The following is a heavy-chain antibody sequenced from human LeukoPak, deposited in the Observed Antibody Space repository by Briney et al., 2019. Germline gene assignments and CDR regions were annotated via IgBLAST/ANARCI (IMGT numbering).Heavy chain of an antibody. V-gene: IGHV1-69*05. Sequence: ASVKVSCKASGGTFSSYAISWVRQAPGQGLEWMGRIIPIFGTANYAQKFQGRVTITTDESTSTAYMELSSLRSEDTAVYYCARDRGSGSYSQFDYWGQGTLGTVSS. D-gene: IGHD3-10*01. CDR2: IIPIFGTA. CDR3: ARDRGSGSYSQFDY. J-gene: IGHJ4*02. CDR1: GGTFSSYA.